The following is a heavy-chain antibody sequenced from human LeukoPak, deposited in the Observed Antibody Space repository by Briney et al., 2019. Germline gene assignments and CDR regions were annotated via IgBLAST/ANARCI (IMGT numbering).Heavy chain of an antibody. CDR3: ARDHCSSTSCYLLQH. Sequence: GGSLRLSCAASGFTFSSYWMSWVRQAPGKGLEWVAVIWYDGSNKYYADSVKGRFTISRDNSKNTLYLQMNSLRAEDTAVYYCARDHCSSTSCYLLQHWGQGTLVTVSS. CDR1: GFTFSSYW. J-gene: IGHJ1*01. D-gene: IGHD2-2*01. V-gene: IGHV3-33*08. CDR2: IWYDGSNK.